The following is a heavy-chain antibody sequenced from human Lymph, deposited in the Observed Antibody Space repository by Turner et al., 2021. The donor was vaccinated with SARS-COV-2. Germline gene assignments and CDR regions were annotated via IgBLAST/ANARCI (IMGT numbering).Heavy chain of an antibody. Sequence: VQLVESGGGVVQPGRSLRLFCAASVFTFSSYAMHWVRQAPGKGLEWVAFISYDGSDKYYADSVKGRFTFSRDNSKNTLYLQMNSLRAEDTAVYYCARDRDSSGWVDYWGQGTLVTVSS. V-gene: IGHV3-30*04. CDR2: ISYDGSDK. D-gene: IGHD3-22*01. J-gene: IGHJ4*02. CDR3: ARDRDSSGWVDY. CDR1: VFTFSSYA.